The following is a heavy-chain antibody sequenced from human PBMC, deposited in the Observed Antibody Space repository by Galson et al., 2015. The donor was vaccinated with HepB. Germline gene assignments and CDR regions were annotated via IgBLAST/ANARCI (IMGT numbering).Heavy chain of an antibody. CDR3: TRSELTGEQALFAY. CDR2: INPSGGSK. D-gene: IGHD7-27*01. V-gene: IGHV1-46*01. J-gene: IGHJ4*02. CDR1: GYTFTSFY. Sequence: SVKVSCKASGYTFTSFYMHWVRQAPGQGLEWMGIINPSGGSKSYAQKLQGRVTMTRDTSTTTVYMELSSLRFEDTAVYYCTRSELTGEQALFAYWGQGTLVTVSS.